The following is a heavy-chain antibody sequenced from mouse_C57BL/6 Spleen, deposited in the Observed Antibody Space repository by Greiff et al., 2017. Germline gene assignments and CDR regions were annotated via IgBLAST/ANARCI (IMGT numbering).Heavy chain of an antibody. CDR2: INPNYGTT. V-gene: IGHV1-39*01. Sequence: VQLQQSGPELVKPGASVKISCKASGYSFTDYNMNWVKQSNGKSLEWIGVINPNYGTTSYNQKFKGKATLTVDQSSSTAYMQLNSLTSEDSAVYYCASGEVTTVVAGDAMDYWGQGTSVTVAS. CDR1: GYSFTDYN. J-gene: IGHJ4*01. D-gene: IGHD1-1*01. CDR3: ASGEVTTVVAGDAMDY.